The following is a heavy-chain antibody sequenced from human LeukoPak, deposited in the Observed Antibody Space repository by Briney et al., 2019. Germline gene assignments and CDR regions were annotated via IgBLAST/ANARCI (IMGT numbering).Heavy chain of an antibody. V-gene: IGHV3-66*01. CDR1: GFTVSSNY. J-gene: IGHJ4*02. Sequence: GGSLRLSCAASGFTVSSNYMSWVRQAPGKGLEWVSFIYSGGSTYYADSVKGRFTISRDNSKNTLYLQMNSLRAEDTAVYYCARGPYSSGWYLDFFDYWGQGTLVTVSS. CDR2: IYSGGST. D-gene: IGHD6-19*01. CDR3: ARGPYSSGWYLDFFDY.